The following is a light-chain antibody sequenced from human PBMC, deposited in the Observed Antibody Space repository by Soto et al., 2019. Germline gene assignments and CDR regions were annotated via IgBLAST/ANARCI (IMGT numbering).Light chain of an antibody. CDR2: EVS. J-gene: IGLJ1*01. CDR1: SSDVGKYDY. V-gene: IGLV2-8*01. Sequence: QPVLTQPPSEAGSPGQSLTMSCNGKSSDVGKYDYVPWFQHHPGKAPKLIIYEVSKRPSGVPDRFSGSKSGSTASLTVSGLQTEDEADYYCNSYVAGSNVFGTGTKVTVL. CDR3: NSYVAGSNV.